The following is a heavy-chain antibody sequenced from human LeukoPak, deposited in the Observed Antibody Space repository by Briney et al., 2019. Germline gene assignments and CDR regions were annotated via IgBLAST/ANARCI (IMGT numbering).Heavy chain of an antibody. V-gene: IGHV3-9*03. J-gene: IGHJ5*02. D-gene: IGHD6-19*01. CDR2: ISWNGGNI. CDR3: AKGGIAVAGTWFDP. CDR1: GFTFDDYA. Sequence: PGGSLRLSCAASGFTFDDYAMHWVRHAPGKGLEWVSGISWNGGNIVYADSVKGRFIISRDNARNSLYLQMNSLRAEDMALYYCAKGGIAVAGTWFDPWGQGTLVTVSS.